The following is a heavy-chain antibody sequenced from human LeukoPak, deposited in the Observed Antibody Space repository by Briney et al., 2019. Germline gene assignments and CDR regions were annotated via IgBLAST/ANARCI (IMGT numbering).Heavy chain of an antibody. CDR3: TRDTYSGRYYVYYYGMDV. V-gene: IGHV3-49*04. D-gene: IGHD1-26*01. CDR1: GFTFSNAW. J-gene: IGHJ6*02. CDR2: IRSKAYGGTT. Sequence: GGSLRLSCAASGFTFSNAWMSWGRQTPGKGLWWGGFIRSKAYGGTTEYASSVKGRCTISRDDSKSIAYLQMNSLKPEDTAVYYCTRDTYSGRYYVYYYGMDVWGQGTTVTVSS.